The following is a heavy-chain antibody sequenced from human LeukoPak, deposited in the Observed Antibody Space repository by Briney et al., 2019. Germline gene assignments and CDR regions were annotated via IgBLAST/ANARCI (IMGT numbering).Heavy chain of an antibody. J-gene: IGHJ4*02. D-gene: IGHD4-17*01. Sequence: PGRSLRLSCAASGFTFSSYAMHWVRQAPGKGLEWVAVISYDGSNKYYADSVKGRFTISRDNSKNTLYLQMNSLRAEDTAVDYCARAYYTVTIDYWGQGTLVTVSS. CDR1: GFTFSSYA. CDR2: ISYDGSNK. CDR3: ARAYYTVTIDY. V-gene: IGHV3-30-3*01.